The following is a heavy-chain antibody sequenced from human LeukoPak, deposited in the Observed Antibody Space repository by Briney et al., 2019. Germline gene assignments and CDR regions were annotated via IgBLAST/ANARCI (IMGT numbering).Heavy chain of an antibody. Sequence: SETLSLTCAVSGYSINSGYYWGGIRQPPGKGLEWIGSISHSGTTHYNPSLKRRVTISVDKSKNQFPLKVSSVTAADTDVYYCARQEEWYNWFDPWGQGTLVTVSS. CDR1: GYSINSGYY. CDR2: ISHSGTT. CDR3: ARQEEWYNWFDP. V-gene: IGHV4-38-2*01. J-gene: IGHJ5*02. D-gene: IGHD3-3*01.